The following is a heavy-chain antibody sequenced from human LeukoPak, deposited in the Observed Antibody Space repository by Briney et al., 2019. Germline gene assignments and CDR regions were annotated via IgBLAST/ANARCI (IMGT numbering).Heavy chain of an antibody. CDR1: GFTFSDYY. CDR3: ARGMTAVTVMGY. Sequence: NPGGSLRLSCVASGFTFSDYYMSWMRQAPGKGLEWVSYISSSGSTIYYADSVKGRFTISRDNAKNSLYLQMNSLRAEDTAVYYCARGMTAVTVMGYWGQGTLVTVSS. V-gene: IGHV3-11*04. J-gene: IGHJ4*02. CDR2: ISSSGSTI. D-gene: IGHD4-17*01.